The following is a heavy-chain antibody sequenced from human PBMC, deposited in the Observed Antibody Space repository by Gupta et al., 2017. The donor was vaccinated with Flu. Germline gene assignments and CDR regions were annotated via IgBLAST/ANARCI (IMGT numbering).Heavy chain of an antibody. D-gene: IGHD3-3*01. V-gene: IGHV4-34*01. J-gene: IGHJ6*02. CDR3: ARMGYDHDYYYYGMDV. CDR1: GGSFSGYY. CDR2: INHSGST. Sequence: QVQLQQWRAGLLKPSATLSLTCAVYGGSFSGYYWSWIRQPPGKGLEWIGEINHSGSTNYNPSLKSRVTISVDTSKNQFSLKLSSVTAADTAVYYCARMGYDHDYYYYGMDVWGQGTTVTVSS.